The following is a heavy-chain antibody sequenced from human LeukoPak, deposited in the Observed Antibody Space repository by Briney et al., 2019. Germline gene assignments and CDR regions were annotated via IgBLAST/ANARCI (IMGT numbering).Heavy chain of an antibody. CDR2: ISGSGGST. D-gene: IGHD3-10*01. Sequence: ETLSLTCTVSGGSISSYYWSWIRQPPGKGLEWVSAISGSGGSTYYADSVKGRFTISRDNSKNTLYLQMNSLRAEDTAVYYCAKGSITMVRGVINYWGQGTLVTVSS. V-gene: IGHV3-23*01. CDR3: AKGSITMVRGVINY. CDR1: GGSISSYY. J-gene: IGHJ4*02.